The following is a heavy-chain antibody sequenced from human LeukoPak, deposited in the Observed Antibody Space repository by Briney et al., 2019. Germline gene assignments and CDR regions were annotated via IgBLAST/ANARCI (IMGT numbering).Heavy chain of an antibody. V-gene: IGHV1-3*01. D-gene: IGHD4-11*01. CDR2: INAGNGNT. CDR1: GYTFTSYA. Sequence: ASVKVSYKASGYTFTSYAMHWVRQAPGQRVEWMGWINAGNGNTKYSQKFQGRVTITRDTSASTAYMELSSLRSEDTAVYYCARYSNYYWYFDLWGRGTLVTVSS. J-gene: IGHJ2*01. CDR3: ARYSNYYWYFDL.